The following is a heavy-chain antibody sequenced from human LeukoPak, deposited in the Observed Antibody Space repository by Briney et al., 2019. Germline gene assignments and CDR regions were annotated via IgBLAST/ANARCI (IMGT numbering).Heavy chain of an antibody. CDR1: GYTFSDYT. V-gene: IGHV1-69*13. CDR3: ARDVWYCSGGSCYRRWWFDP. D-gene: IGHD2-15*01. Sequence: SVKVSCKASGYTFSDYTINWVRQAPGQGLEWMGGIIPIFGTANYAQKFQGRVTITADESTSTAYMELSGLRSEDTAVYYCARDVWYCSGGSCYRRWWFDPWGQGTLVTVSS. J-gene: IGHJ5*02. CDR2: IIPIFGTA.